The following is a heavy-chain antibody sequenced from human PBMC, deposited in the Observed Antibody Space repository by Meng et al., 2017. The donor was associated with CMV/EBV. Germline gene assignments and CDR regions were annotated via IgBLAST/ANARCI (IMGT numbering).Heavy chain of an antibody. CDR1: GCTFSSYA. Sequence: SVKVSCKASGCTFSSYAISWVRQAPGQGLEWMGGIIPIFGTANYAQKFQGRVTITTDESTSTAYMELSSLRSEDTAVYYCASWGGSGSYRDYWGQGTLVTVSS. D-gene: IGHD3-10*01. J-gene: IGHJ4*02. V-gene: IGHV1-69*05. CDR3: ASWGGSGSYRDY. CDR2: IIPIFGTA.